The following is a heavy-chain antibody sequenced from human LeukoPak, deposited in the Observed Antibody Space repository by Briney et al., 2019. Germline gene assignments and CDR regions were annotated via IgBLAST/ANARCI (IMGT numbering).Heavy chain of an antibody. CDR3: ARGGLYSSSPSYMDV. J-gene: IGHJ6*03. Sequence: ASVNVSCKASGYTFTSYDINWVRQATGQGLEWMGWMNPNSGNTGYAQKFQGRVTITRNTSISTAYMELSSLRSEDTAVYYCARGGLYSSSPSYMDVWGKGTTVTVSS. CDR2: MNPNSGNT. D-gene: IGHD6-13*01. CDR1: GYTFTSYD. V-gene: IGHV1-8*01.